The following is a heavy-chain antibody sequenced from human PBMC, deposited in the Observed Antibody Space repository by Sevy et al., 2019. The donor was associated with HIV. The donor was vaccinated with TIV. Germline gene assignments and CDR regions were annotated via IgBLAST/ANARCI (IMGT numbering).Heavy chain of an antibody. J-gene: IGHJ6*02. CDR1: GFTFSSYW. CDR2: IKKDGSEK. Sequence: GGSLRLSCAASGFTFSSYWMSWVRQAPGKGLEWVANIKKDGSEKYYVDSVKGRFTISRDNAKNSLYLQMNSLRVEDMAMYYCARDCSSTNCLWGLDVWGQGTTVTVSS. CDR3: ARDCSSTNCLWGLDV. V-gene: IGHV3-7*03. D-gene: IGHD2-2*01.